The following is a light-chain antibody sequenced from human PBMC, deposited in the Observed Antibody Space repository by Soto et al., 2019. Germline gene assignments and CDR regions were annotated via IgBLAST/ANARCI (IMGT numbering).Light chain of an antibody. J-gene: IGLJ1*01. CDR2: EVS. CDR1: SSDVGGYNY. CDR3: TSHAGSNNYV. Sequence: QSALTQPPSASGSPGQAVTISCTGTSSDVGGYNYVSWYQQHPGKAPKLIISEVSKRPSGVPDRFSGSKSGNTASLTVSGLHAEDEADYYCTSHAGSNNYVFGTGTKVTVL. V-gene: IGLV2-8*01.